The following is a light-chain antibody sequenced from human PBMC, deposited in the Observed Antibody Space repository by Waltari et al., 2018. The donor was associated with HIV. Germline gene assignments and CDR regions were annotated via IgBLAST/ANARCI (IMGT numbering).Light chain of an antibody. CDR1: SFNIGSNY. V-gene: IGLV1-47*01. CDR3: AAWDDSVSGRV. CDR2: RNT. J-gene: IGLJ3*02. Sequence: QSVLTQPPSASGTPGQRVTISCSGGSFNIGSNYVYWYQQFPGTAPRLLTYRNTLRPSGVPDRFSGSKSATSASLAISGLRSEDEADYFCAAWDDSVSGRVFGGGTKLTVL.